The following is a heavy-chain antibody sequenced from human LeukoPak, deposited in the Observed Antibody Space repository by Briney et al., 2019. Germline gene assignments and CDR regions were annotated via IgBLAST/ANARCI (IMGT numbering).Heavy chain of an antibody. Sequence: EASVNVSCKASGYTFTSYDINWVCQATGQGFEWMGWMSPSTGNTGYAQKFQGRVTMTRYTSVSTAYMELSSLRSEDTAVYYCVGGAPNWGFDFWGQGTLVTVSS. CDR2: MSPSTGNT. J-gene: IGHJ4*02. D-gene: IGHD7-27*01. V-gene: IGHV1-8*01. CDR3: VGGAPNWGFDF. CDR1: GYTFTSYD.